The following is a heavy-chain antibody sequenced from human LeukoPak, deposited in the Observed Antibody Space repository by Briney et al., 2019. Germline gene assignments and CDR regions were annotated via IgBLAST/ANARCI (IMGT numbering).Heavy chain of an antibody. CDR1: GGSFSGYY. CDR3: ARGRGYSYGLRVFDY. CDR2: INHSGST. D-gene: IGHD5-18*01. V-gene: IGHV4-34*01. Sequence: PSETLSLTCAVYGGSFSGYYWSGIRQPPGKGLEWIGEINHSGSTNYNPSLKSRVTISVDTSKNQFSLKLSSVTAADTAVYYCARGRGYSYGLRVFDYWGQGTLVTVSS. J-gene: IGHJ4*02.